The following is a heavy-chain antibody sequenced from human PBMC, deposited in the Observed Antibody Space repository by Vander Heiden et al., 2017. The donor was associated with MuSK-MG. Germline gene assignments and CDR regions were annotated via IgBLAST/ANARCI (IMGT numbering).Heavy chain of an antibody. Sequence: TWIRQPPGKGLEWIGNIFYTGSTTYSPSLQSRVTISVDTSKNQISLRVRSVTAADTAVYYCARPTTERAVDAFNIWGQGTTVTVSS. D-gene: IGHD4-17*01. CDR2: IFYTGST. CDR3: ARPTTERAVDAFNI. J-gene: IGHJ3*02. V-gene: IGHV4-61*07.